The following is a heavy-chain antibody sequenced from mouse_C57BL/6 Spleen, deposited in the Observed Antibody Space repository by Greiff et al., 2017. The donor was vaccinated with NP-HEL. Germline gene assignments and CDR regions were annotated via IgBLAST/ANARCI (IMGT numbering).Heavy chain of an antibody. J-gene: IGHJ2*01. CDR2: IYPGDGDT. CDR3: AREGRWLLDY. V-gene: IGHV1-82*01. Sequence: LVEPGASVKISCKASGYAFSSSWMNWVKQRPGKGLEWIGRIYPGDGDTNYNGKFKGKATLTADKSSSTAYMQLSSLTSEDSAVYFCAREGRWLLDYWGQGTTLTVSS. D-gene: IGHD2-2*01. CDR1: GYAFSSSW.